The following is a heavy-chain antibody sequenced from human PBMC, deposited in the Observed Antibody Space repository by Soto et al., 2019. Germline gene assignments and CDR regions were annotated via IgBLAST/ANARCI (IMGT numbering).Heavy chain of an antibody. D-gene: IGHD3-22*01. CDR1: GGTFSSYA. Sequence: GASVKVSCKASGGTFSSYAISWVRQAPGQGLEWMGGIIPIFGTANYAQKFQGRVTITADESTSTAYMELSSLRSEDTAVYYCARAEADREEITMIVVVAYYYYGMDVWGQGTTVTAP. CDR2: IIPIFGTA. V-gene: IGHV1-69*13. J-gene: IGHJ6*02. CDR3: ARAEADREEITMIVVVAYYYYGMDV.